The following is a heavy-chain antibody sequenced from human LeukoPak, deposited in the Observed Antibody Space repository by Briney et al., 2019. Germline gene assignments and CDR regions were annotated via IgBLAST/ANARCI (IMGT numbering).Heavy chain of an antibody. CDR3: ARGIAQKQQLVFDY. D-gene: IGHD6-13*01. CDR2: IYSGGNT. Sequence: GGSLRLSCAASGFTVSSNHMSWARQAPGKGLEWVSVIYSGGNTYYADSVKGRVTISRDNSKNTLYLQMNSLRAEDTAVYYCARGIAQKQQLVFDYWGQGTRVTVSS. V-gene: IGHV3-53*01. J-gene: IGHJ4*02. CDR1: GFTVSSNH.